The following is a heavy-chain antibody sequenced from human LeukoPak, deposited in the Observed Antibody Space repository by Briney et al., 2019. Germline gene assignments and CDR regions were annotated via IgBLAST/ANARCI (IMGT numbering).Heavy chain of an antibody. CDR1: GFTFSSHG. CDR3: AKDRFYHDSNGYSN. CDR2: ISYDGNNQ. J-gene: IGHJ4*02. V-gene: IGHV3-30*18. Sequence: GGSLRLSCAASGFTFSSHGMHWVRQAPGKGLEWVGVISYDGNNQYTADSVKGRFTISRDNSKNTLYLHMNSLIPEDTAFYYCAKDRFYHDSNGYSNWGQGTLVTVSS. D-gene: IGHD3-22*01.